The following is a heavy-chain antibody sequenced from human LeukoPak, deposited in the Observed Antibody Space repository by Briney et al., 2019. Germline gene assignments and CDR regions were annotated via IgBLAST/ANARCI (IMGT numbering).Heavy chain of an antibody. CDR1: GGSFSSYY. D-gene: IGHD6-13*01. V-gene: IGHV4-59*10. CDR3: ARWVIFIAAAGHFDY. J-gene: IGHJ4*02. Sequence: PSETLSLTCAVYGGSFSSYYWSWIRQPAGKGLEWIGRIYTSGSTNYNPSLKSRVTISVDTSKNQFSLKLSSVTAADTAVYYCARWVIFIAAAGHFDYWGQGTLVTVSS. CDR2: IYTSGST.